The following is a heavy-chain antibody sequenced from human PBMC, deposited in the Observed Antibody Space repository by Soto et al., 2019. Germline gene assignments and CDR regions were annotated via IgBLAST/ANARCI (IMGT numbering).Heavy chain of an antibody. Sequence: QVQLVQSGAEVKKPGASVKVSCKASGYTFTSYGISWVRQAPGQGLEWMGWISAYNGNTNYAQKLQGRVNMTTDTSTSTAYMELRSLRSDDTAVYYCARDRDHYDFWIGYETYGMDVWGQGTTVTVSS. V-gene: IGHV1-18*01. CDR1: GYTFTSYG. CDR3: ARDRDHYDFWIGYETYGMDV. J-gene: IGHJ6*02. D-gene: IGHD3-3*01. CDR2: ISAYNGNT.